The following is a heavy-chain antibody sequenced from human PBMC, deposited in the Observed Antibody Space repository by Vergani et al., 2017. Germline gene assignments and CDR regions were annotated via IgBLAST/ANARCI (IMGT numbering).Heavy chain of an antibody. Sequence: EVQLVQSGAEVKKPGESLKISCKGSGYSFTSYWIGWVHQMPGKGLEWMGIIYPGDSDTRYSPSFQGQVTISADKSISTAYLQWSSLKASDTAMYYCARIRHPHYYDSSPGDYYYMDVWGKGTTVTVSS. CDR1: GYSFTSYW. CDR3: ARIRHPHYYDSSPGDYYYMDV. J-gene: IGHJ6*03. D-gene: IGHD3-22*01. V-gene: IGHV5-51*07. CDR2: IYPGDSDT.